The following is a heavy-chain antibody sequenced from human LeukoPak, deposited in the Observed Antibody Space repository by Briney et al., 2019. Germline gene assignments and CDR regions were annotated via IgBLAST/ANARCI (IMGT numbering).Heavy chain of an antibody. V-gene: IGHV3-23*01. CDR1: GFTFTSYA. Sequence: GGSLRPSCAASGFTFTSYAMSWVRQAPGKGLEWVSGVSGSGGRTYYADSVKGRFTISRDNSKNKLYLQMNSLRAEDTALYYCAKDRVGAPNDAFDIWGQGTMVTVSS. D-gene: IGHD1-26*01. CDR3: AKDRVGAPNDAFDI. J-gene: IGHJ3*02. CDR2: VSGSGGRT.